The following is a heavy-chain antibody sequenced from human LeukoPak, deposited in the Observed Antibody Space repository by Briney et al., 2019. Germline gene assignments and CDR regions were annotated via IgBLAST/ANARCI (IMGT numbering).Heavy chain of an antibody. D-gene: IGHD3-10*01. Sequence: GESLKISCKVSGYRFSDYWIGWVRQMPGKGLEWMGIIYPSDSDAKYSPSLQGHVSISADKSITTAYLQWSSLKASDTAMYYCARPGRGALFEYWGQGLLVTVAS. CDR1: GYRFSDYW. J-gene: IGHJ4*02. CDR3: ARPGRGALFEY. V-gene: IGHV5-51*01. CDR2: IYPSDSDA.